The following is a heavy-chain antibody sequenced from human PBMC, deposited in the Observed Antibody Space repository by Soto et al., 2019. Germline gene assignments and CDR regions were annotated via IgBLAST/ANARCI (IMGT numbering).Heavy chain of an antibody. CDR1: GGTFRNYP. CDR3: ARVLEFRDGYISHFDY. Sequence: QVQLVQSGAEVKRPGSSVKVSCKASGGTFRNYPFSWVRQAPGQGLEWLGGLIPVVGIPNYAQKFQGRVTITADESTSKVYMELTSLRSDDTAVYYCARVLEFRDGYISHFDYWGQGTLVTVSS. CDR2: LIPVVGIP. J-gene: IGHJ4*02. D-gene: IGHD5-12*01. V-gene: IGHV1-69*01.